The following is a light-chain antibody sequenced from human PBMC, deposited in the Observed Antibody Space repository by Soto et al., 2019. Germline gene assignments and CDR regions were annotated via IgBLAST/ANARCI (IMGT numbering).Light chain of an antibody. CDR3: QQYGHSLSLT. CDR1: QSVLYSSNNKNY. Sequence: DIVMTRAPDSLAVSLGERATINWKSGQSVLYSSNNKNYLVWYQQKPGQPPKLLIYWASTRESGVPDRFSGSGSGTDFTLTISRLEPEDFAVYYCQQYGHSLSLTFGQGTRLEIK. V-gene: IGKV4-1*01. CDR2: WAS. J-gene: IGKJ5*01.